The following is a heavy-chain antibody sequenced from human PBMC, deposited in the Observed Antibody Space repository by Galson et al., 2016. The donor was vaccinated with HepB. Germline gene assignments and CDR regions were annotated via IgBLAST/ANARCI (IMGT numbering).Heavy chain of an antibody. CDR2: MYSGGAT. CDR3: ARDPPAAGSSTWA. D-gene: IGHD2-8*01. V-gene: IGHV3-53*01. CDR1: GLTVSSNY. Sequence: SLRLSCAVSGLTVSSNYMRWVRQAPGKGLEWVSLMYSGGATHYADSVKGRFTISRDNSQNTSFLQMNSLRVEDTAVYYCARDPPAAGSSTWAWGQGTLVTVSS. J-gene: IGHJ5*02.